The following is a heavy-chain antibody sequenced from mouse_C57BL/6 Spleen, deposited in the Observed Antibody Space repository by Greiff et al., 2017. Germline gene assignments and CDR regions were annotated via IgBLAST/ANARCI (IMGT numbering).Heavy chain of an antibody. CDR3: ARLGYGNYDFDY. CDR2: ISSGSSTI. D-gene: IGHD2-1*01. J-gene: IGHJ2*01. V-gene: IGHV5-17*01. Sequence: EVKVVESGGGLVKPGGSLKLSCAASGFTFSDYGMHWVRQAPEKGLEWVAYISSGSSTIYYADTVKGRFTISRDNAKNTLFLQVTSLRSEDTAMYYCARLGYGNYDFDYWGQGTTLTVSS. CDR1: GFTFSDYG.